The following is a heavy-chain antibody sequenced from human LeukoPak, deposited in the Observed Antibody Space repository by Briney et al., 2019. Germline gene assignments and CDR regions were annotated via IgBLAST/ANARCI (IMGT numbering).Heavy chain of an antibody. CDR2: IYNSGGT. CDR1: GGSITNDY. V-gene: IGHV4-59*12. D-gene: IGHD3-22*01. CDR3: ARGLTYYDSSGYYHSGAGYYYYYMDV. Sequence: SETLSLTCSVSGGSITNDYWSWLRQPPGKALEWVGEIYNSGGTNYNPSLKSRVTISVDPSKNQFSLKLSSVTAADTAVYYCARGLTYYDSSGYYHSGAGYYYYYMDVWGKGTTITVSS. J-gene: IGHJ6*03.